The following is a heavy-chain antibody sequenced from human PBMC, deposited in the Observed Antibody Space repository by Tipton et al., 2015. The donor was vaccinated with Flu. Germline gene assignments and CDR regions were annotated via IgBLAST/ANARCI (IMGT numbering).Heavy chain of an antibody. Sequence: RSLRLSCAASGINFSRYAMHWVRQAPGRGLEWVAVISYGATLEYFADSVKGRFTISRDNSKNTLFLQMNSLRSNDTAVYYCASSPWFKEGRLPYWGQGILVTVSS. V-gene: IGHV3-30*07. D-gene: IGHD3-22*01. J-gene: IGHJ4*02. CDR1: GINFSRYA. CDR3: ASSPWFKEGRLPY. CDR2: ISYGATLE.